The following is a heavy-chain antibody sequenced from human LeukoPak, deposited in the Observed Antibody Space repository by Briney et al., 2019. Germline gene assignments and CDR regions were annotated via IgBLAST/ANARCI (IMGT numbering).Heavy chain of an antibody. J-gene: IGHJ4*02. Sequence: GASVKVSCKASGYTFTGHYMHWVRQAPGQGLEWMGIINPSGGSTSYAQKFQGRVTMTRDTSTSTVYMELSSLRSEDTAAYYCARDSGDYDFWSGYSDYWGQGTLVTVSS. CDR1: GYTFTGHY. D-gene: IGHD3-3*01. V-gene: IGHV1-46*01. CDR2: INPSGGST. CDR3: ARDSGDYDFWSGYSDY.